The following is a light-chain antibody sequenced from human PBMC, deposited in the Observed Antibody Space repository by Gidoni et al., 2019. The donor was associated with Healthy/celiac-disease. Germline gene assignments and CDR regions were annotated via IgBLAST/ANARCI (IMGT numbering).Light chain of an antibody. CDR1: QSVSSSY. J-gene: IGKJ2*01. Sequence: DIVLTQSPGTLSLSPGERATLSCRASQSVSSSYLAWYQQKPGQAPRLLIYGASSRATGSPDRFRGSGSGTDFTLTISRLEPEDVAVYYCQQYGSSPPRYTFGQGTKLEIK. CDR3: QQYGSSPPRYT. V-gene: IGKV3-20*01. CDR2: GAS.